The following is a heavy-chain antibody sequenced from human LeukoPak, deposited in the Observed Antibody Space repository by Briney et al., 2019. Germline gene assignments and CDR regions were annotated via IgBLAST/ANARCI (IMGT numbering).Heavy chain of an antibody. V-gene: IGHV3-74*01. J-gene: IGHJ4*02. CDR1: GIIFRNYW. Sequence: GGSLRLSCTTSGIIFRNYWIHWVRQAPGKELVWVSHITQDGSSTFYADSVKGRFTTSRDNAKNTVFLQMNSLTAEDTGVYYCATDDYRGLGYWGQGILVTVSS. CDR2: ITQDGSST. CDR3: ATDDYRGLGY. D-gene: IGHD4-11*01.